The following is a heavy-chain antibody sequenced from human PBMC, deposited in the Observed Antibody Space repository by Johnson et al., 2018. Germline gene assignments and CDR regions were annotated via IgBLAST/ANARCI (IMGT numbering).Heavy chain of an antibody. Sequence: QLLESGGGLVQPGGSLRLSCAASGFTFSNAWMNWVRPAPGKGLEWVGRIKSKTDGGTADYAAPVKGRFAISRDDSKNTLYLQMNSLKIEDTAVYYYSTGNYVWGSPRWAFDIWGQGTMVTVSS. J-gene: IGHJ3*02. CDR3: STGNYVWGSPRWAFDI. CDR1: GFTFSNAW. D-gene: IGHD3-16*01. V-gene: IGHV3-15*07. CDR2: IKSKTDGGTA.